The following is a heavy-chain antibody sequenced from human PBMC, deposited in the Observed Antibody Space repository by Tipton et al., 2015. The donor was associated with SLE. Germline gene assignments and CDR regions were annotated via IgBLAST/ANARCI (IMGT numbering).Heavy chain of an antibody. V-gene: IGHV4-39*07. Sequence: TLSLTCTVSGGSISSSSYYWGWIRQPPGKGREWIGSIYYSGSTYYNPSPKRRVTISVDTSKNQFSLELSSVTAAATAAYYCARDWGSGTSCYWCYYIDVCGTSTTVTVSS. CDR1: GGSISSSSYY. CDR2: IYYSGST. D-gene: IGHD2-2*01. CDR3: ARDWGSGTSCYWCYYIDV. J-gene: IGHJ6*03.